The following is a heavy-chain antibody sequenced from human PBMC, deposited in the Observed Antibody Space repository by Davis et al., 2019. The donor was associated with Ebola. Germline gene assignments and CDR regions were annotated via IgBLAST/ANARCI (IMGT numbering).Heavy chain of an antibody. V-gene: IGHV3-7*01. Sequence: GGSLRLSCAASGFTFSSYAMHWVRQAPGKGLEWVANIKQDGSEKYYVDSVKGRFTISRDNAKNSLYLQMNSLRAEDTAVYYCARVVTMIVVSWGQGTLVTVSS. D-gene: IGHD3-22*01. CDR1: GFTFSSYA. J-gene: IGHJ4*02. CDR2: IKQDGSEK. CDR3: ARVVTMIVVS.